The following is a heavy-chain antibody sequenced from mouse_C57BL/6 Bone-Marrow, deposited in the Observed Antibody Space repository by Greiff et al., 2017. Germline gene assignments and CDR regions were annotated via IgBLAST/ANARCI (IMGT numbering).Heavy chain of an antibody. J-gene: IGHJ4*01. D-gene: IGHD2-1*01. CDR1: GYAFSSSW. Sequence: VNVVESGPELVKPGASVKISCKASGYAFSSSWMNWVKQRPGKGLEWIGRIYPGDGDTNYNGKFKGKATLTADKSSSTAYMQLSSLTSEDSAVYFCARIGNYHYYAMDYWGQGTSVTVSS. V-gene: IGHV1-82*01. CDR3: ARIGNYHYYAMDY. CDR2: IYPGDGDT.